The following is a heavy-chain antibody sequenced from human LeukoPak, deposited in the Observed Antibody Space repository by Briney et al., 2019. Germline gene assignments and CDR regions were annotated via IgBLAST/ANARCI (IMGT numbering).Heavy chain of an antibody. CDR2: VYSGGST. Sequence: GGSLRLSCAASGFTVSSNYMSWVRQAPGKGLEWVSVVYSGGSTYYADSVKGRFTISRDNSKNTLYLQMNSLRAEDTAVYYCVRGLRSSGWSLFDYWGQGTLVTVSS. J-gene: IGHJ4*02. D-gene: IGHD6-19*01. V-gene: IGHV3-66*01. CDR3: VRGLRSSGWSLFDY. CDR1: GFTVSSNY.